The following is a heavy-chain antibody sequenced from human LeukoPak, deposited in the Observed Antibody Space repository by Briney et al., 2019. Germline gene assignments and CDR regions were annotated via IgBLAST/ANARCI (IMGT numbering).Heavy chain of an antibody. D-gene: IGHD5-12*01. J-gene: IGHJ4*02. CDR1: GFTFSSYW. V-gene: IGHV3-7*01. Sequence: GGSLRLSCAASGFTFSSYWMTWVRQAPGKGLEWVANIKYEGSEQYYVDSVKGRFIISRDNARNSLYLQMDSLRAEDTAVYYCARSEWLRVYIDYWGQGTLVTVSS. CDR2: IKYEGSEQ. CDR3: ARSEWLRVYIDY.